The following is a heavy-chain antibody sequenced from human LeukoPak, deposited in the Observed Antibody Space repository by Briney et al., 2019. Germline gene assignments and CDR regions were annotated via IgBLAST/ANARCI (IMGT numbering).Heavy chain of an antibody. CDR3: ARLTVHLIDY. CDR1: GFTFSTYS. CDR2: ISSSSSYI. D-gene: IGHD1-14*01. V-gene: IGHV3-21*01. J-gene: IGHJ4*02. Sequence: PGGSLRLSCAASGFTFSTYSMNWVRQAPGKGLEWVSSISSSSSYIYYADSVKGRFTISRDNAKNSLYLQMNSLRAEDTAVYYCARLTVHLIDYWGQGTLVTVSS.